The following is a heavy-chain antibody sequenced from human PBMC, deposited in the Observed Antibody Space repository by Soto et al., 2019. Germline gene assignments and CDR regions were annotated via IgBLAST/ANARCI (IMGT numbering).Heavy chain of an antibody. J-gene: IGHJ4*02. CDR3: ARLSWVGRTVDY. V-gene: IGHV4-39*01. D-gene: IGHD1-1*01. Sequence: NPSETLSLTCTVSGGSISSSSYYWGWIRQPPGKGLEWIGSIYYSGSTYYNPSLKSRVTISVDTSKNQFSLKLSSVTAADTAVYYCARLSWVGRTVDYWGQGTLVTVSS. CDR2: IYYSGST. CDR1: GGSISSSSYY.